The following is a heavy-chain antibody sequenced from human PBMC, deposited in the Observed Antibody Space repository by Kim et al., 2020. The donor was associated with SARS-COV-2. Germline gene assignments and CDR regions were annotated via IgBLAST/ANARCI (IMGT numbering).Heavy chain of an antibody. V-gene: IGHV4-39*01. J-gene: IGHJ4*02. Sequence: IYYSGSTYSNPSLKSRVTIAVDTSKNQFSLKLSSVTAADTAVYYCVWGDYWGQGTLVTVSS. D-gene: IGHD3-16*01. CDR3: VWGDY. CDR2: IYYSGST.